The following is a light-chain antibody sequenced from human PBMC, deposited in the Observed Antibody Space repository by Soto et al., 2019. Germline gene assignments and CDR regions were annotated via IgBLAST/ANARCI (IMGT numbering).Light chain of an antibody. CDR1: QSISSY. CDR2: AAS. Sequence: DIQMAQSPSSLSASVVNRVTITCRASQSISSYLNGYQQKPGNAPKRMIFAASSLQSGVTSRFSGSGSGTDFTLTISSLQPEDFATYYCQQSYSTPPTFGGGTKVDIK. CDR3: QQSYSTPPT. J-gene: IGKJ4*01. V-gene: IGKV1-39*01.